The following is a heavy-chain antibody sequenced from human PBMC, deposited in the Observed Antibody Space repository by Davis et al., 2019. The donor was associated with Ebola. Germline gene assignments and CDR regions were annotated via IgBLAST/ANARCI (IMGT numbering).Heavy chain of an antibody. CDR3: ARIAAGGY. CDR2: RIVSGGST. J-gene: IGHJ4*02. D-gene: IGHD6-13*01. V-gene: IGHV3-NL1*01. Sequence: GGSLRLSCATSGFSLTTYGIHWVRQAPGKGLEWVSSRIVSGGSTYYADAVKGRFTIYRDNSKNTLYLQMNSVGAEDTAVYYCARIAAGGYWGQGTLVTVSS. CDR1: GFSLTTYG.